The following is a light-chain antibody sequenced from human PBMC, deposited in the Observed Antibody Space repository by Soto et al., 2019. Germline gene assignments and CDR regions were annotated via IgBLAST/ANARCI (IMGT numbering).Light chain of an antibody. Sequence: QSVLTQPPSVSGAPGQRVTISCTGSSSNIGAGYGVHWYQKLPGTAPKLLIYSNTNRPSGVPDRFSGSKSGTSASLAITGLQTEDEADDYCQSYDNSLRGSVFGGGTKVTVL. V-gene: IGLV1-40*01. J-gene: IGLJ2*01. CDR1: SSNIGAGYG. CDR3: QSYDNSLRGSV. CDR2: SNT.